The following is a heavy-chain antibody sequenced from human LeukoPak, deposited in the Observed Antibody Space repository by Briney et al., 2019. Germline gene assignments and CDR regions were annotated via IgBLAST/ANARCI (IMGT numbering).Heavy chain of an antibody. V-gene: IGHV4-39*01. CDR3: ANYCSSSSCHTRRAFDI. Sequence: SETLSLTCAVSGGSISSSNWWSWVRQPPGKGLEWIGSIYYSGSTYYSPSLKSRVAISVDTSKNQFSLKLSSVTAADTAVYYCANYCSSSSCHTRRAFDIWGQGTMVTVSS. J-gene: IGHJ3*02. CDR2: IYYSGST. D-gene: IGHD2-2*02. CDR1: GGSISSSNW.